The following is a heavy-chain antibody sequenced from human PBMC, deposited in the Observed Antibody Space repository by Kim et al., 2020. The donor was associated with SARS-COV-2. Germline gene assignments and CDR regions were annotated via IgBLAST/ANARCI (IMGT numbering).Heavy chain of an antibody. CDR2: IYYSGTT. CDR1: GGSIINYY. D-gene: IGHD6-13*01. Sequence: SETLSLTCTVSGGSIINYYWSWIRQPPGRGLEWIGYIYYSGTTKSNPSLKSRLTISVDTSKNQFSMELNSVTAADTAVYYCARGGSAAAAIFDYWGLGTLVTVSS. V-gene: IGHV4-59*13. CDR3: ARGGSAAAAIFDY. J-gene: IGHJ4*02.